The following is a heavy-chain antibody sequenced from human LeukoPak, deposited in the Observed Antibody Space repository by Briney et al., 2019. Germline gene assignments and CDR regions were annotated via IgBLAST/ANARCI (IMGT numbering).Heavy chain of an antibody. CDR3: ARVVPFTNYFDY. V-gene: IGHV3-30*02. Sequence: GGSLRLSCAASGFTFSSYGMHWVRQAPGKGLEWVAFIRYDGSNKYYADSVKGRFTISRDNSKNTLYLQMNSLRAEDTAVYYCARVVPFTNYFDYWGQGTLVTVSS. CDR2: IRYDGSNK. CDR1: GFTFSSYG. J-gene: IGHJ4*02.